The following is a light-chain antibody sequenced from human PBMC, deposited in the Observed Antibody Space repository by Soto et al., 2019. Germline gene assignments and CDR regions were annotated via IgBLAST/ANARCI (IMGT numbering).Light chain of an antibody. Sequence: DIQMTQSPSSLSASVGDRVTITCRASQGTRNDLGWYQHKPGKAPKRLIYDASSLQSGVPSRFSGSGSGTEFTLTISSLQPEDFAIFFCQQRNTYLLTFGGGTKVEIK. CDR2: DAS. V-gene: IGKV1-17*01. J-gene: IGKJ4*01. CDR3: QQRNTYLLT. CDR1: QGTRND.